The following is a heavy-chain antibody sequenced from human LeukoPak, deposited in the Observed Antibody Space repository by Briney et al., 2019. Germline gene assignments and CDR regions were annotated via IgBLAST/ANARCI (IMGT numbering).Heavy chain of an antibody. V-gene: IGHV4-39*01. J-gene: IGHJ4*02. CDR1: GGSISSSSYY. Sequence: SETLSLTCTVSGGSISSSSYYWGWIRQPPGKGLEWIGSSYYSGSTYYNPSLKSRVTISVDTSKNQFSLKLSSVTAADTAVYYCASQYGSYNYWGQGTLVTVSS. D-gene: IGHD3-10*01. CDR2: SYYSGST. CDR3: ASQYGSYNY.